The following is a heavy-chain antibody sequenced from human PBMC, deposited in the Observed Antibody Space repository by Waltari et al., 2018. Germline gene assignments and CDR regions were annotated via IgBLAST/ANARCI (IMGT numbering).Heavy chain of an antibody. D-gene: IGHD4-4*01. V-gene: IGHV1-8*01. CDR1: KHTLTNYD. Sequence: QVQLVQSGAEVKKPGASVKISCKAAKHTLTNYDSNWVRQATGQGLEWMGWINPNIGTTGYAQKFQGRVTMTRNTSISTAYMELSSLRSEDTAVYYCAREVTDWYFDLWGRGTLVTVSS. J-gene: IGHJ2*01. CDR2: INPNIGTT. CDR3: AREVTDWYFDL.